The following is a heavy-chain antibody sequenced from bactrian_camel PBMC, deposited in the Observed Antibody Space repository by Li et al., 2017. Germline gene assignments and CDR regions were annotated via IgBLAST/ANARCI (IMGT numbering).Heavy chain of an antibody. CDR3: AADRRCDAACYPEAGTDFDY. CDR1: AWTNLDDWA. J-gene: IGHJ4*01. CDR2: IFTAGRP. D-gene: IGHD1*01. V-gene: IGHV3S53*01. Sequence: HVQLVESGGGSVQPGGSLRLSCVASAWTNLDDWAVGWFRQAPGKEREGVAAIFTAGRPEYSASVRGRFTISRDDAENTLSLQMNTLRPEDTAMYYCAADRRCDAACYPEAGTDFDYWGQGTQVTVS.